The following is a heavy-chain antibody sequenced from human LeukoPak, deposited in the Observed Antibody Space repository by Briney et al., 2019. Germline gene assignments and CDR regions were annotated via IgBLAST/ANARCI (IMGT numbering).Heavy chain of an antibody. Sequence: ASVKVSCKASGYTFTGYYMHWVRQAPGQGLEWMGWINPNSGGTNYAQTFQGGVTMTRDTSISTAYMELSRLRSDDTAVYYCARGDFWSGYLRPFDYWGQGTLVTVSS. J-gene: IGHJ4*02. CDR3: ARGDFWSGYLRPFDY. CDR2: INPNSGGT. V-gene: IGHV1-2*02. D-gene: IGHD3-3*01. CDR1: GYTFTGYY.